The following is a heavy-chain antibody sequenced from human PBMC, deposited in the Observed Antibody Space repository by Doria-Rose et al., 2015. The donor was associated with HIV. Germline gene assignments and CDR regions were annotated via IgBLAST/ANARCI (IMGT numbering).Heavy chain of an antibody. V-gene: IGHV2-26*01. D-gene: IGHD6-13*01. J-gene: IGHJ4*02. CDR1: GVSLSSPGMG. CDR2: IFSDDER. Sequence: QVTLKESGPVLVKPTETLTLTCTVSGVSLSSPGMGVSWIRQPPGKALEWLANIFSDDERSYKTSLKSRLTISMGTYKSQVVLTMTDMDPVDTATYYCGRIKSSRWYHKYYFDFWGQGTLVIVSA. CDR3: GRIKSSRWYHKYYFDF.